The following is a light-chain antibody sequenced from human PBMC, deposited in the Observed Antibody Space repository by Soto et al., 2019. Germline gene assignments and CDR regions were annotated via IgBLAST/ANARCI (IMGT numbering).Light chain of an antibody. V-gene: IGLV2-23*01. Sequence: QSALTQPASVSGSPGQSITISCTGTSSDVGSYNLVSWYQQYPGKVPKLMIYEDSKLPSGVSNRFSGSKSGNTASLTISGLQAEDEADYYCCSYAGSSTVVFGGGTKLTVL. CDR2: EDS. CDR3: CSYAGSSTVV. CDR1: SSDVGSYNL. J-gene: IGLJ2*01.